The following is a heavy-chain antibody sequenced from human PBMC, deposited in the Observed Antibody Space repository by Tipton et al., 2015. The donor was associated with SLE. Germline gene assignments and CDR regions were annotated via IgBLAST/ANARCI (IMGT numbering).Heavy chain of an antibody. V-gene: IGHV4-59*08. D-gene: IGHD6-19*01. CDR3: ARQGGQWLDFDY. CDR2: IYYSGST. J-gene: IGHJ4*02. Sequence: TLSLTCTVSGGSINSYYWSWIRQPPGKGLEWIGYIYYSGSTNYNPSLKSRVTISLDTSKNQFSLKLSSVTAADTAVYYCARQGGQWLDFDYWGQGTLVTVSS. CDR1: GGSINSYY.